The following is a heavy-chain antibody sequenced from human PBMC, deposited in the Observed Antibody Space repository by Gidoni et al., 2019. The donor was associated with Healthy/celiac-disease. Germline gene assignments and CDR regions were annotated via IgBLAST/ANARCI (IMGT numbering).Heavy chain of an antibody. D-gene: IGHD6-13*01. CDR1: GVPFADYA. J-gene: IGHJ4*02. Sequence: EVRLVESGGCLVESGRALGSCGACAGVPFADYAIHWVRHAAGKGLEWVSGIRLNSGSIGYADSVKVRFTISRDNAKNSLYLQMNKLRAEDTALYYCATDILESSSWSTLGGWGQGTLVTVSS. CDR3: ATDILESSSWSTLGG. V-gene: IGHV3-9*01. CDR2: IRLNSGSI.